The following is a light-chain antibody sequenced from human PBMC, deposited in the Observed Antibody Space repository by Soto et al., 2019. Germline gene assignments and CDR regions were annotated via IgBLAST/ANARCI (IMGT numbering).Light chain of an antibody. V-gene: IGKV3-15*01. CDR3: QKYKSWPPIT. Sequence: EIVLTQSPGTLSLSPGERATLSCRASQSVRSNLAWYQQKPGQAPRLLIYGASTRATGIPDWFSGTGSGTEFTLTISRLKSEDYAVYYCQKYKSWPPITFGQGTRLEIK. J-gene: IGKJ5*01. CDR1: QSVRSN. CDR2: GAS.